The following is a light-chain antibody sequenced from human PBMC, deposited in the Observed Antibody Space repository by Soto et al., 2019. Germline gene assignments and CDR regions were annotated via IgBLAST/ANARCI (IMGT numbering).Light chain of an antibody. J-gene: IGKJ4*01. CDR3: QPRSNWPLT. V-gene: IGKV3-11*01. CDR2: DAS. Sequence: EIVLTQSPATLSLSPGERATLSCRASQSVSSYLAWYQQKPGQAPRLLIYDASNRATGIPARFSGSGSGTDFTLTISSIETEDVAVYYCQPRSNWPLTFGGGTKVEIK. CDR1: QSVSSY.